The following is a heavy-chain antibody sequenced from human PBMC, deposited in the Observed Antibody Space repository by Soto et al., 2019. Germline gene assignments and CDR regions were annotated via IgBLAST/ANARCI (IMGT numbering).Heavy chain of an antibody. CDR2: FDPEDGET. CDR3: ATCLTNYDSSGQNWFDP. Sequence: ASVKVSCKVSGYTLTELSMHWVRQAPGKGLEWMGGFDPEDGETIYAQKFQGRVTMTEDTSTDTAYMELSSLRSEDTAVYYCATCLTNYDSSGQNWFDPWGQGTLVTVYS. CDR1: GYTLTELS. V-gene: IGHV1-24*01. D-gene: IGHD3-22*01. J-gene: IGHJ5*02.